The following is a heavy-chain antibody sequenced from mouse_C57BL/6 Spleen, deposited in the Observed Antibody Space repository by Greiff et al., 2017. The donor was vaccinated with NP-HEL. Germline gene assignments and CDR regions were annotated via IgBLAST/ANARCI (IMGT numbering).Heavy chain of an antibody. CDR2: IDPSDSYT. CDR3: ARSYGSYYFDD. CDR1: GYTFTSYW. D-gene: IGHD1-2*01. V-gene: IGHV1-50*01. Sequence: QVQLQQPGAELVKPGASVKLSCKASGYTFTSYWMQWVKQRPGQGLEWIGEIDPSDSYTNYNQKFKGKATLTVDTSSSTAYMQLSSLTSEDSAVYYCARSYGSYYFDDWGQGTTLTVSS. J-gene: IGHJ2*01.